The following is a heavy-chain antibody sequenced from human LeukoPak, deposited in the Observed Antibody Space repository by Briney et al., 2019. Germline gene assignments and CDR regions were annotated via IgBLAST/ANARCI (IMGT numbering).Heavy chain of an antibody. D-gene: IGHD2-2*01. CDR1: GYTFTGYY. V-gene: IGHV5-51*01. CDR2: IYPGDSDT. J-gene: IGHJ4*02. Sequence: KVSCKASGYTFTGYYMHWVRQMPGKGLEWMGIIYPGDSDTRYSPSFQGQVTISADKSISTAYLQWSSLKASDTAMYYCARPDCSSTTCYAHPDYWGQGTLVTVSS. CDR3: ARPDCSSTTCYAHPDY.